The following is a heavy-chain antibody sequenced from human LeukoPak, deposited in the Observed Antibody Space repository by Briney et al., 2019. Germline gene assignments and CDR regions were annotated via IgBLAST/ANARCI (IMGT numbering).Heavy chain of an antibody. D-gene: IGHD3-10*01. Sequence: GGSLRLSCAASGFTLSSYAMSWVRQAPGKGLEWVSAISGSGGSTYYADSVKGRFTISRDNSKNTLYLQMNSLRAEDTAVYYCAKDLLNYYGSGSYWGQGTLVTVSS. V-gene: IGHV3-23*01. CDR2: ISGSGGST. CDR1: GFTLSSYA. CDR3: AKDLLNYYGSGSY. J-gene: IGHJ4*02.